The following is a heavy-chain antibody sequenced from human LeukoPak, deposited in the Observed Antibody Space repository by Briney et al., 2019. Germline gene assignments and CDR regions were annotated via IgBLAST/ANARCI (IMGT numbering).Heavy chain of an antibody. CDR3: ARAVFIPNRLDV. V-gene: IGHV3-53*01. J-gene: IGHJ6*02. D-gene: IGHD1-14*01. Sequence: GGSLRLSCAASVFTVSSNYMSWVRQAPGKGLEWGSVIYSGGSTYYADSVKGRFTISRDNSKNTLYLQLNSLRAEDTAVYYCARAVFIPNRLDVWGQGTTVTVSS. CDR2: IYSGGST. CDR1: VFTVSSNY.